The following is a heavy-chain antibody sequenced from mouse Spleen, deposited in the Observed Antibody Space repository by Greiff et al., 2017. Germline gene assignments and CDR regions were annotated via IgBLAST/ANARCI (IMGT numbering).Heavy chain of an antibody. J-gene: IGHJ2*01. Sequence: VKLQESGAELVKPGASVKMSCKASGYTFTTYPIEWMKQNHGKSLEWIGNFHPYNDDTKYNEKFKGKATLTVEKSSSTVYLELSRLTSDDSAVYYCARGNYGSSPFDYWGQGTTLTVSS. CDR3: ARGNYGSSPFDY. CDR2: FHPYNDDT. V-gene: IGHV1-47*01. CDR1: GYTFTTYP. D-gene: IGHD1-1*01.